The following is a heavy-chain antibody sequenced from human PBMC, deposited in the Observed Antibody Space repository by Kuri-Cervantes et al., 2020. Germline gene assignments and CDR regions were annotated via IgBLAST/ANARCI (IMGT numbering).Heavy chain of an antibody. CDR2: IYHSGST. J-gene: IGHJ5*02. CDR1: GYSISSGYY. CDR3: ARVRDIAARPNWFDP. Sequence: GSLRLSCAVSGYSISSGYYWAWIRQPPGKGLEWIGSIYHSGSTYYNPSLTSRVTISVDTSKNQFSLRLSSVTAADTAVYYCARVRDIAARPNWFDPWGQGTLVTVSS. D-gene: IGHD6-6*01. V-gene: IGHV4-38-2*01.